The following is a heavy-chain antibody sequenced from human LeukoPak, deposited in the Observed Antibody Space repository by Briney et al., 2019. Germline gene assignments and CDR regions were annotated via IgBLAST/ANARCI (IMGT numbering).Heavy chain of an antibody. J-gene: IGHJ3*02. CDR1: GYTFTSYY. D-gene: IGHD2-8*01. V-gene: IGHV1-46*01. Sequence: GVSVKVSCKASGYTFTSYYIHWVGQAPGQGLEWMGTINPSGGSTDYAQKFQGRVTATRDTSTSTVYMELSSLRSEDTAIYYCARPLAPVMLNAFDIWGQGTMVTVSS. CDR3: ARPLAPVMLNAFDI. CDR2: INPSGGST.